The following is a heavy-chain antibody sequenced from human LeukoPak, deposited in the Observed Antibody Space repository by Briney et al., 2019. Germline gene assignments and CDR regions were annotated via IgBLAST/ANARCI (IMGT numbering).Heavy chain of an antibody. CDR1: GGSISSSSYY. Sequence: SSEPLSLTCTVSGGSISSSSYYWGWIRQPPGKGLEWIGSIYYSGSTYYNPSLKSRVTISVDTSKNQFSLKLSSVTAADTAVYYCARLYCSGGSCYVDYWGQGTLVTVSS. CDR2: IYYSGST. CDR3: ARLYCSGGSCYVDY. D-gene: IGHD2-15*01. J-gene: IGHJ4*02. V-gene: IGHV4-39*01.